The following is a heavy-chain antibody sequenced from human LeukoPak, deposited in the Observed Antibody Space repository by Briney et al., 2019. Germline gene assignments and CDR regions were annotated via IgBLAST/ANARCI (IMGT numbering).Heavy chain of an antibody. V-gene: IGHV4-39*01. CDR3: ASATTYSIDD. J-gene: IGHJ4*01. D-gene: IGHD5-12*01. CDR1: GGSVSSSFYS. Sequence: SETLSLTCNVSGGSVSSSFYSWGWIRQPPGKGLERIGSMYYSGSAHYNLSVKSRITMSVDTSKNQFSLKLSSVTAADTAIYFCASATTYSIDDWGQGTLVTVSS. CDR2: MYYSGSA.